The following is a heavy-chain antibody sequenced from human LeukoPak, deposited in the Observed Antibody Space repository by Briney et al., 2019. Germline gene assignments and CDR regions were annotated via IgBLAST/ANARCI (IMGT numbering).Heavy chain of an antibody. CDR1: GFTFNTYA. CDR2: VFGSGGSA. J-gene: IGHJ6*02. CDR3: ARDRVATQYGMDV. V-gene: IGHV3-23*01. Sequence: GGSLRLSCVATGFTFNTYAMYWVRQAPGKGLEWVSGVFGSGGSAHYADSVKGRFTISRDNSKNTVYLQMNSLRAEDTAVYYCARDRVATQYGMDVWGQGTTVTVSS. D-gene: IGHD5-12*01.